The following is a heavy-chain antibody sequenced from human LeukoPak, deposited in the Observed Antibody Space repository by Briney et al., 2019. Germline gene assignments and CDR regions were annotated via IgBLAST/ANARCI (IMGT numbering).Heavy chain of an antibody. CDR2: FDPENGET. CDR3: TRSAVVLPYYFDY. CDR1: GYTLTELS. D-gene: IGHD3-22*01. J-gene: IGHJ4*02. Sequence: GGSVKVSCKVSGYTLTELSMHWVRQAPGKGLECMGIFDPENGETLYAQEFQGRVTLTEDTSADTAYMELISLRSEDTAVYYCTRSAVVLPYYFDYWGQGTLVTVSS. V-gene: IGHV1-24*01.